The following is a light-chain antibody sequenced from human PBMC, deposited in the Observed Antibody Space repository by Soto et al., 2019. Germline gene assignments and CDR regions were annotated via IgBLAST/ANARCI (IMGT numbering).Light chain of an antibody. V-gene: IGKV3-15*01. Sequence: EIVMTQSPATLSVSPGERATLSCRASQSVSGNLAWSQQKPPQAPRLLIYGASTGATGIPARFSGSGSGTEFTLTISSLQSEDFAVYYCQQYNTWPPTFGQGTKVEIK. CDR3: QQYNTWPPT. CDR2: GAS. J-gene: IGKJ1*01. CDR1: QSVSGN.